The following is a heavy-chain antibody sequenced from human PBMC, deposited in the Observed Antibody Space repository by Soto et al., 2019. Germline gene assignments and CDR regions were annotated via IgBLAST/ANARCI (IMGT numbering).Heavy chain of an antibody. CDR1: GDSISSSGSS. CDR3: AASLSTQYYDNSGYYPDFDI. D-gene: IGHD3-22*01. V-gene: IGHV4-30-2*01. CDR2: TYHSGST. J-gene: IGHJ3*02. Sequence: HLQLQESGSGLVKPSQTLSLTCDVSGDSISSSGSSWNWLRQPPGKALEWIGFTYHSGSTYYNPSLESRVTISVDWSKNQFTLKLKSVTAADRAVYYCAASLSTQYYDNSGYYPDFDIWGQGIMVTVSS.